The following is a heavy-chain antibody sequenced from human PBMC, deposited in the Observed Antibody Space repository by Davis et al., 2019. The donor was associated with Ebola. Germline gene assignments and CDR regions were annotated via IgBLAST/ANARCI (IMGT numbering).Heavy chain of an antibody. D-gene: IGHD1-1*01. Sequence: GSLRLSCTVSGGSISSYYWSWIRQPPGKGLEWIGYIYYSGSTNYNPSLKSRVTISVDTSKNQFSLKLSSVTAADTAVYYCARDTSLWGQGTLVTVSS. J-gene: IGHJ4*02. V-gene: IGHV4-59*01. CDR2: IYYSGST. CDR1: GGSISSYY. CDR3: ARDTSL.